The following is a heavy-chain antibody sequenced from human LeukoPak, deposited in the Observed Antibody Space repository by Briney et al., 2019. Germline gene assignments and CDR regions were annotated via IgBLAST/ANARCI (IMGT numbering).Heavy chain of an antibody. CDR3: VSQNYYYYGMDV. Sequence: PSETLSLTCTVSGGSISSSSYYWGWIRQPPGKGLEWIGSIYYSGSTYYNPSLKSRVTISVDTSKNQFSLKLSSVTAADTAVYYCVSQNYYYYGMDVWGQGTMVTVSS. CDR2: IYYSGST. V-gene: IGHV4-39*01. J-gene: IGHJ6*02. CDR1: GGSISSSSYY.